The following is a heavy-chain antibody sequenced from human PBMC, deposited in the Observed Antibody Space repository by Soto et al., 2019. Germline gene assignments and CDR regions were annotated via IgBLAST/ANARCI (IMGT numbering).Heavy chain of an antibody. CDR1: GGSISSGAFS. CDR2: IYYSGST. J-gene: IGHJ6*02. D-gene: IGHD6-13*01. V-gene: IGHV4-61*08. Sequence: PSETLSLTCTVSGGSISSGAFSWSWMRQPPGRGLEWIGYIYYSGSTNYNPSLRSRVTISVDTSKNQFSLKLSSVTAADTAVYYCARVVYSSSWYLPRDYYGMDVWGQGTTVTVSS. CDR3: ARVVYSSSWYLPRDYYGMDV.